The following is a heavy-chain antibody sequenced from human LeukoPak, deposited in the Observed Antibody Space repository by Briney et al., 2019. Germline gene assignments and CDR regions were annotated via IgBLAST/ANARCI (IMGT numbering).Heavy chain of an antibody. V-gene: IGHV3-30*02. CDR3: ARGGGPFGEFYYFDY. CDR1: GFTFSSYG. CDR2: IRYDGSNK. D-gene: IGHD3-10*01. Sequence: GGSLRLSCAASGFTFSSYGIHWVRQAPGKGLEWVTFIRYDGSNKYYADSVKGRFTISRDNSKNTLYLQMNSLRAEDTAVYYCARGGGPFGEFYYFDYWGQGTLVTVSS. J-gene: IGHJ4*02.